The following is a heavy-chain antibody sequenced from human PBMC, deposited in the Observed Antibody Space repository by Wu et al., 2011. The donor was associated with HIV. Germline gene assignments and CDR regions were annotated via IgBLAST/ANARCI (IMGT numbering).Heavy chain of an antibody. V-gene: IGHV1-8*01. CDR3: ARDGYCISTRCYDGTLDY. Sequence: VKVSCKASGYTFTSYDINWVRQATGQGLEWMGWMSPKSGNTGYAQKLQGRVTMTIDRSTSTAYMELRSLRPDETAVYYCARDGYCISTRCYDGTLDYWGQGTLVTVSS. D-gene: IGHD2-2*03. J-gene: IGHJ4*02. CDR2: MSPKSGNT. CDR1: GYTFTSYD.